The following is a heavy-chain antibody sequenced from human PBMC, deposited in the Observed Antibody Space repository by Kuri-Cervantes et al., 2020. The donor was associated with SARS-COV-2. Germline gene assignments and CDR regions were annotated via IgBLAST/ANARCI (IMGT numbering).Heavy chain of an antibody. CDR3: ARLGSSSWYWRY. Sequence: GGSLRLSCAASGFTFDDYTMHWVRQAPGKGLEWVSLISWDGGSTYYADSVKGRFTISRDNSKNTLYLQMNSLRAEDTAVYYCARLGSSSWYWRYWGQGTLVTVSS. V-gene: IGHV3-43*01. J-gene: IGHJ4*02. CDR1: GFTFDDYT. D-gene: IGHD6-13*01. CDR2: ISWDGGST.